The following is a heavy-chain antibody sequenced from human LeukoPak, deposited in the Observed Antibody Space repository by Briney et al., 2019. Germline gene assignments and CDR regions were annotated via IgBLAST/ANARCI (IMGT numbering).Heavy chain of an antibody. D-gene: IGHD2-2*01. CDR1: GGSISSSSSY. J-gene: IGHJ5*02. Sequence: SETQSLTCTVSGGSISSSSSYWGCIRQPPGKGLEWIGSIYYSGSTYYNPSLRSRVNISVDTSKNQFSLKLSSVTAADTAVYYCARDYHWCSGTSCYRWFDPWGQGTLVTVSS. V-gene: IGHV4-39*07. CDR2: IYYSGST. CDR3: ARDYHWCSGTSCYRWFDP.